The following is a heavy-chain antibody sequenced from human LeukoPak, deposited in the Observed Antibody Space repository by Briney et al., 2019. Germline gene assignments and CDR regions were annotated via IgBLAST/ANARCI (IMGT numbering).Heavy chain of an antibody. CDR2: IYYSGST. CDR3: ARVLRYYDFWSGYGPEYNWFDP. J-gene: IGHJ5*02. CDR1: GGSISSYY. Sequence: SETLSLTCTVSGGSISSYYWSWIRQPPGKGLEWIGYIYYSGSTNYNPSLKSRVTISVDTSKNQFSLKLSSVTAADTAVYYCARVLRYYDFWSGYGPEYNWFDPWGQGTLVTVSS. V-gene: IGHV4-59*01. D-gene: IGHD3-3*01.